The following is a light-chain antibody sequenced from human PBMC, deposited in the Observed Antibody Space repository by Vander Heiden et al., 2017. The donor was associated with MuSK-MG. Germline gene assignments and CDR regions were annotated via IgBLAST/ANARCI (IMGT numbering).Light chain of an antibody. CDR2: ATS. Sequence: DIQMTQSPSSLSASVGDRVTLTCRASQGIGNDLSWYQQKPGKAPKSLIHATSTLRRGVPTRFSGNGSGTDFTLTISSLKPEDFATYYCQQDNSFPYAFGQGTKLEIK. J-gene: IGKJ2*01. V-gene: IGKV1-16*01. CDR1: QGIGND. CDR3: QQDNSFPYA.